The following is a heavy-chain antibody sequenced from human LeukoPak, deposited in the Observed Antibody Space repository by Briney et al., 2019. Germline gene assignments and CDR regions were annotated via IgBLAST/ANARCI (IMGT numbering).Heavy chain of an antibody. V-gene: IGHV1-8*01. CDR3: ARGAYLAVAGSYYFDY. J-gene: IGHJ4*02. CDR1: GYTFTSYD. D-gene: IGHD6-19*01. CDR2: MNPNSGNT. Sequence: ASVKVSCKASGYTFTSYDINWVRQAPGQGLEWMGWMNPNSGNTGYAQKFQGRVTMTRNTSISTAYMELSSLRSEDTAVYYCARGAYLAVAGSYYFDYWGQGTLVTVSS.